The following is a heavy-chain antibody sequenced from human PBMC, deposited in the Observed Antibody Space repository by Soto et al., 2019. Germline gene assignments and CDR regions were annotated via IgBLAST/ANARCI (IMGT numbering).Heavy chain of an antibody. Sequence: QLQLVESGGGLAKPGGSVRLSCAASAFTFSDHYMTWIRQAPGKGLEWISYINPTGSYTHYADSVKGRFSISRDNAENSLYLQMNSLRPEDTALYNCARGHHSMDVWGQGATVTVSS. V-gene: IGHV3-11*06. CDR2: INPTGSYT. CDR3: ARGHHSMDV. CDR1: AFTFSDHY. J-gene: IGHJ6*02.